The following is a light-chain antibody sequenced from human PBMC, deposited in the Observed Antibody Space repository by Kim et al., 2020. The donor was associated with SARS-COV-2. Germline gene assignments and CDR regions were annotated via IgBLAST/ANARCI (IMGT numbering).Light chain of an antibody. CDR2: GAS. CDR1: QDISGW. Sequence: DIQMTQSPSSVSASVGDRVTISCRASQDISGWLAWYQFKAGKAPKLLIYGASRLQDGVPPRFTGSASGTDFTLTINNLQPEDFATYYCQQANTFPLTFGRGTKVDIK. J-gene: IGKJ4*01. CDR3: QQANTFPLT. V-gene: IGKV1-12*01.